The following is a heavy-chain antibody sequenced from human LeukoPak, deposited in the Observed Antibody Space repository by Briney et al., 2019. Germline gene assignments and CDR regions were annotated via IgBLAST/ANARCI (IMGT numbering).Heavy chain of an antibody. Sequence: SETLSLTCAVYGGSFSGYYWSWIRQSPGKGLEWIGEINHSGSTNHNPSLKSRVTISVDTSKNQFSLKLRSVTAAGTAVYYCARDLKDCSGGSCYGIDYWGQGTLVTVSS. J-gene: IGHJ4*02. V-gene: IGHV4-34*01. CDR2: INHSGST. CDR1: GGSFSGYY. CDR3: ARDLKDCSGGSCYGIDY. D-gene: IGHD2-15*01.